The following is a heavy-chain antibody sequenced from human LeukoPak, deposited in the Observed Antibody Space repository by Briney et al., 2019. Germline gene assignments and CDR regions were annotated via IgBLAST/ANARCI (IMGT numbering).Heavy chain of an antibody. V-gene: IGHV4-61*02. D-gene: IGHD1-26*01. CDR1: GGSISSGSYY. J-gene: IGHJ4*02. CDR3: ARAQSGSYDY. Sequence: SQTLSLTCTVSGGSISSGSYYWSCIRQPAGKGLECIGRIYTSGSTNYNPSLKSRVTISVDTSKNQFSLKLSSVTAADTAVYYCARAQSGSYDYWGQGTLVTVSS. CDR2: IYTSGST.